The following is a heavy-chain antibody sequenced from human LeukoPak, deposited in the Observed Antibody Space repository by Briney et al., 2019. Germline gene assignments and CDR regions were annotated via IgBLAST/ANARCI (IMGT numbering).Heavy chain of an antibody. V-gene: IGHV3-33*01. CDR3: ARDYYYDSSGYWDYYLDY. D-gene: IGHD3-22*01. Sequence: GGSLRLSCAASGFTFSRFGMHWVRQAPGKGLEWVAVIWYDGSNKYYADSVKGRFTISRDNSKNTLYLEMNSLRAEDTAVYYCARDYYYDSSGYWDYYLDYWGQGTLVSVSS. J-gene: IGHJ4*02. CDR1: GFTFSRFG. CDR2: IWYDGSNK.